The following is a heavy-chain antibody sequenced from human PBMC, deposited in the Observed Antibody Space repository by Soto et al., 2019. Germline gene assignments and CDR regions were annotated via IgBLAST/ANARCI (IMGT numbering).Heavy chain of an antibody. J-gene: IGHJ5*02. V-gene: IGHV1-8*01. Sequence: GASVKVSCKASGYTFTSNDMNWVRQATGQGLEYLGWMNPNSGNTGYVQKFQGRVTMTRDTSISTAYMELSSLRSEDTAVYYCARAGLTTVTQNWFDPWGQGTLVTVSS. CDR2: MNPNSGNT. D-gene: IGHD4-17*01. CDR1: GYTFTSND. CDR3: ARAGLTTVTQNWFDP.